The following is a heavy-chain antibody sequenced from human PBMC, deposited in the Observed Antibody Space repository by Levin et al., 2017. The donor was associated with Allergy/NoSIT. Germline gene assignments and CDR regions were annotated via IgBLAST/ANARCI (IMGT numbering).Heavy chain of an antibody. CDR2: MNPNSGST. CDR3: ARGSSGYYHALDNWFDP. V-gene: IGHV1-8*01. D-gene: IGHD3-22*01. J-gene: IGHJ5*02. Sequence: GESLKISCKASGYTFTNYDINWVRQATGQGLEWMGWMNPNSGSTGSAQKFQGRVTMTRDTSISTAYMELSSLTSDDTAVYYCARGSSGYYHALDNWFDPWGQGTLVTVSS. CDR1: GYTFTNYD.